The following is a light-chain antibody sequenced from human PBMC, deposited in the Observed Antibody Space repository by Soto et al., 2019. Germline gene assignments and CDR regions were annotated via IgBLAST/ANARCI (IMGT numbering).Light chain of an antibody. Sequence: EIVMTQSPYTLSVSPGERATLSCSASQSVSSNLAWYPQKPGQAPRLLIYGASRRATGIPDRFTGSGSGTDFTLTISRLEPEDFAVYYCQQYVSSPWAFGQGSIV. CDR3: QQYVSSPWA. V-gene: IGKV3-20*01. CDR2: GAS. J-gene: IGKJ1*01. CDR1: QSVSSN.